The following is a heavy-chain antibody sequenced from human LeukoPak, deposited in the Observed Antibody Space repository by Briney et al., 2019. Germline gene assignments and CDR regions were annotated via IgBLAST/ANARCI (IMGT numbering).Heavy chain of an antibody. CDR1: GHTFTSYY. CDR3: ARGVRYFDWLQDYYYYGMDV. J-gene: IGHJ6*02. D-gene: IGHD3-9*01. V-gene: IGHV1-46*01. Sequence: GASVKVSCKASGHTFTSYYMHWVRQAPGQGLEWMGIINPSGGSTSYAQKFQGRVTMTRDTSTSTVYMELSSLRSEDTAVYYCARGVRYFDWLQDYYYYGMDVWGQGTTVTVSS. CDR2: INPSGGST.